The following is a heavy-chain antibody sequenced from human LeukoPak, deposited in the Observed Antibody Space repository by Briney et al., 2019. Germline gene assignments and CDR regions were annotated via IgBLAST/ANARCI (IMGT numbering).Heavy chain of an antibody. V-gene: IGHV5-51*01. Sequence: GESLKISCKGSGYNFTNYWIAWVRQMPGKGLEWMGIIYPGDSDTRYSPSFQGQVTISADKSTHTAYLRWRSLRASDTAVYYCARFWTTVTQGFYYDSWGQGTLVTVSS. CDR2: IYPGDSDT. CDR3: ARFWTTVTQGFYYDS. CDR1: GYNFTNYW. D-gene: IGHD4-17*01. J-gene: IGHJ4*02.